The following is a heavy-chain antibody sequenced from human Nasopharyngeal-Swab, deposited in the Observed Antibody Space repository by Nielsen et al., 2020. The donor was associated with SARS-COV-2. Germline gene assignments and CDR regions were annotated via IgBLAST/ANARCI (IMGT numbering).Heavy chain of an antibody. V-gene: IGHV1-69*05. CDR2: IIPVFGTP. D-gene: IGHD1-14*01. CDR3: ARDDGDVPGMTGSGPPGGY. CDR1: GGTFRNSG. Sequence: SVKVSCKSSGGTFRNSGFSWVRQAPGQGLEWMGGIIPVFGTPLYAQKFQGRVTVTRDTSINTAYMELSSLRFDDTAVYYCARDDGDVPGMTGSGPPGGYWGQGTLVTVSS. J-gene: IGHJ4*02.